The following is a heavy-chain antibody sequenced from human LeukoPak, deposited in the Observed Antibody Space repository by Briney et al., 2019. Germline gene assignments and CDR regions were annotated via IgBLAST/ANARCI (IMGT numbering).Heavy chain of an antibody. CDR2: IYHTGST. Sequence: PSGTLSLTCTVSDGSVSSSNWWSWVRQPPGKGLEWIGEIYHTGSTNYNPSLKSRVALSMDKSKNQFSLKLSSVTAADTAMYYCARYLEDWGQGTLVTVSS. CDR3: ARYLED. CDR1: DGSVSSSNW. V-gene: IGHV4-4*02. J-gene: IGHJ4*02.